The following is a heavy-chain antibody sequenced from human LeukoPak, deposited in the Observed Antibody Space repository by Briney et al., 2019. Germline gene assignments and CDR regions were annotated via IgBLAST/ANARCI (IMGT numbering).Heavy chain of an antibody. J-gene: IGHJ4*02. Sequence: PGRSLRLSCAASGFTFSSYGMHWVRQAPGKELEWVAVISHDGNNKHYADSVKGRFTISRDNSKNTLYLQMNSLRPEDTAVYSCARDRKSTWSFDYWGQGILVTVSS. CDR2: ISHDGNNK. D-gene: IGHD6-13*01. CDR1: GFTFSSYG. CDR3: ARDRKSTWSFDY. V-gene: IGHV3-30*03.